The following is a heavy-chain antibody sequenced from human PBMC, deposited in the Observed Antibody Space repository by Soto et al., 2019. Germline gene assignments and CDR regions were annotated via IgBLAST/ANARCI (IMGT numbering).Heavy chain of an antibody. Sequence: QVQLVQSGAEVKKPGASVKVSCKASGYTFTSYDINWVRQATVQGLEWMGWMNPNSGNTGYAQKFQDRVTMTRNTSFSTAYMELSSLISEDTPVYYCARGYSGFIHNWFDHWGQGTLVTVS. D-gene: IGHD5-12*01. V-gene: IGHV1-8*01. CDR1: GYTFTSYD. CDR2: MNPNSGNT. CDR3: ARGYSGFIHNWFDH. J-gene: IGHJ5*02.